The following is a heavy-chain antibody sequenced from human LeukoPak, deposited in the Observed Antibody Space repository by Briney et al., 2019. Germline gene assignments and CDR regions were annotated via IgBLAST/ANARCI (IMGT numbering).Heavy chain of an antibody. D-gene: IGHD3-22*01. V-gene: IGHV4-59*01. J-gene: IGHJ4*02. Sequence: SETLSLTCTVSGGSISSYYWSWIRQPPGKGLEWIGYIYYSGSTNYNPSLKSRVTISVDTSKNQFSLKLSSVTAADTAVYYCARDNYYDSSGYYSPFDYRGQGTLVTVSS. CDR3: ARDNYYDSSGYYSPFDY. CDR2: IYYSGST. CDR1: GGSISSYY.